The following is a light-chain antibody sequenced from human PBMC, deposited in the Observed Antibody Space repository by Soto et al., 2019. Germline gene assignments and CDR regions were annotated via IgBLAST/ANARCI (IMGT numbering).Light chain of an antibody. CDR2: KVS. J-gene: IGKJ2*03. CDR3: KKGTNWPLYS. CDR1: QSLVYSDGNTY. Sequence: EVVMTQSPLSLPVTLGQPASISCRSSQSLVYSDGNTYLNWFQQRPGQSPRSLIYKVSNRDSGDPDRFSGNGSGTDFTLKISSVEAEDVGVYNYKKGTNWPLYSFGPGTKLEIK. V-gene: IGKV2-30*01.